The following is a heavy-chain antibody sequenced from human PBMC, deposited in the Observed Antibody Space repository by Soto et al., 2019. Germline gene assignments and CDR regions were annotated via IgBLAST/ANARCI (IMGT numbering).Heavy chain of an antibody. CDR1: GGSISSGGYY. D-gene: IGHD2-8*01. CDR2: IYYSGST. V-gene: IGHV4-31*03. CDR3: ARAATYCTNGVCYIPDYFDY. Sequence: QVQLQESGPGLVKPSQTLSLTCTVSGGSISSGGYYWSWIRQHPGKGLEWIGYIYYSGSTYYNPSLKSRVTLSVDTSKNQFSLKLSSVTAADTAVYYCARAATYCTNGVCYIPDYFDYWGQGTLVTVSS. J-gene: IGHJ4*02.